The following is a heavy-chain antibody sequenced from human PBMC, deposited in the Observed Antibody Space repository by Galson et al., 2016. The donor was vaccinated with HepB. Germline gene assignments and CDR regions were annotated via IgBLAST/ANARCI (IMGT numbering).Heavy chain of an antibody. Sequence: SVKVSCKASGYTFTSYVINWVRQAPGQSLEWMGWVNGGSGTTKYSQKFQGRVTLTRDTSASTAYLELSSLTSEDTAVYYCTTAVAVGYWGQGTLVTVSS. CDR2: VNGGSGTT. CDR3: TTAVAVGY. CDR1: GYTFTSYV. V-gene: IGHV1-3*01. D-gene: IGHD6-19*01. J-gene: IGHJ4*02.